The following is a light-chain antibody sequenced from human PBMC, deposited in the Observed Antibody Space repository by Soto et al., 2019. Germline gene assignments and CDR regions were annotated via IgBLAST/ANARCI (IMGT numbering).Light chain of an antibody. CDR2: AAS. J-gene: IGKJ1*01. Sequence: EIVLTQSPGTLSLSPGEGATLSCRARHTVTSNYLAWYQQKPGQAPRLLIYAASGRASGIPDRFSGSGSGTDFILTISRLEPEDFAVYYCQQYGSSPQTFGQGTRVDIK. V-gene: IGKV3-20*01. CDR3: QQYGSSPQT. CDR1: HTVTSNY.